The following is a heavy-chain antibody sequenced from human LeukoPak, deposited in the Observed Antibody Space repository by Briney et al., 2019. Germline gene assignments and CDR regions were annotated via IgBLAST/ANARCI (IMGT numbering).Heavy chain of an antibody. J-gene: IGHJ4*02. CDR3: ARYDVWGSYRAFDY. Sequence: SETLSLTCSVSGYSISSGFHWGWIRQPPGKGLEWIGRIYYSGSTYYNPSLKSRVTISVDTSKNQFSLRLSSVTAADTAVYYCARYDVWGSYRAFDYWGQGTLVTVSS. CDR1: GYSISSGFH. V-gene: IGHV4-38-2*02. CDR2: IYYSGST. D-gene: IGHD3-16*02.